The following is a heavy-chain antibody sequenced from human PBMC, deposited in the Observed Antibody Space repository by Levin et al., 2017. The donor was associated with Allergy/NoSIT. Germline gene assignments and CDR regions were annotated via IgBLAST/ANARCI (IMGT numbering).Heavy chain of an antibody. V-gene: IGHV3-48*03. CDR1: GLNVSTYE. CDR3: ARAIPSDAFDI. J-gene: IGHJ3*02. Sequence: QPGGSLRLSCAASGLNVSTYEMNWVRQAPGKGLEWVSYISVTGSSIQYADSVKGRFTISRDNAKNSVYLQMSSLRFDDTAVYYCARAIPSDAFDIWGRGTVVTVSS. CDR2: ISVTGSSI.